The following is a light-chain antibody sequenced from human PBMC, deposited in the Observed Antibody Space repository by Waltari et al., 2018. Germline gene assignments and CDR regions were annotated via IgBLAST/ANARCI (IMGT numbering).Light chain of an antibody. V-gene: IGLV3-1*01. CDR1: ELDNMY. Sequence: SYEVTQPPSVSVSPGQTASITCSGDELDNMYGWWYQQKPGQSPVVIIYYDVKRPSGIPGRFSGSGSGKTATLTIGGTQAMDEADYYCQAWDGTTVIFGGGTKLTVL. CDR3: QAWDGTTVI. CDR2: YDV. J-gene: IGLJ2*01.